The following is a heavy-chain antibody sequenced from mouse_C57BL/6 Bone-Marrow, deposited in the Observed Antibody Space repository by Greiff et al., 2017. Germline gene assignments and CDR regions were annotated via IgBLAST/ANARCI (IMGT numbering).Heavy chain of an antibody. CDR2: IYPGGGYT. V-gene: IGHV1-63*01. Sequence: QVHVKQSGAELVRPGTSVKMSCKASGYTFTNYWIGWAKQRPGHGLEWIGDIYPGGGYTNYNEKFKGKATLTADKSSSTAYMQFSSLTSEDSAIYYCARSGGSSFYYYAMDYWGQGTSVTVSS. CDR1: GYTFTNYW. CDR3: ARSGGSSFYYYAMDY. D-gene: IGHD1-1*01. J-gene: IGHJ4*01.